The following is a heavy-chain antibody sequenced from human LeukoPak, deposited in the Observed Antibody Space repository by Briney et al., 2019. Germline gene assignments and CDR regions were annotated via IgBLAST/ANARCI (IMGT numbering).Heavy chain of an antibody. J-gene: IGHJ4*02. D-gene: IGHD3-16*01. Sequence: GYLRLSCEVSGLTFSTYWMTWVRQAPGKGLEWVASINQNGREKYYVDSVKGRFTISRDNAKDSLYLQMNSLRDEDTAVYYCARSLGDDWGQGTLVTVSS. CDR1: GLTFSTYW. V-gene: IGHV3-7*01. CDR3: ARSLGDD. CDR2: INQNGREK.